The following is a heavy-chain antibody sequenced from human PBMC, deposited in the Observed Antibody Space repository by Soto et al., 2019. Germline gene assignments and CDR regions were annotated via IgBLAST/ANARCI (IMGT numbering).Heavy chain of an antibody. CDR3: ARAQHRNGYGKSFDV. CDR2: IFDRGAT. J-gene: IGHJ3*01. CDR1: GGSIGSGNDY. V-gene: IGHV4-30-4*01. Sequence: QVLLQQSGPGLVRPSQTLSLTCAVSGGSIGSGNDYWIWIRQSPGKGLEWIGYIFDRGATNYNPSLKSRVYISGDMSKNQFSLNLDSVTDADTAVYYCARAQHRNGYGKSFDVWGQGTVVTVSS. D-gene: IGHD5-18*01.